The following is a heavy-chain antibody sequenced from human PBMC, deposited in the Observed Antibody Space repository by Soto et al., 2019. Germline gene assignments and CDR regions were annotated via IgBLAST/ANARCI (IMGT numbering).Heavy chain of an antibody. V-gene: IGHV5-10-1*01. Sequence: GESLKISCKGSGYSFTSYWISWVRQMPGKGLEWMGRIDPSDSYTNYSPSFQGHVTISADKSISTAYLQWSSLKASDTAMYYCARVKLMTTVTTSYYYYGMDVWGQGTTVTVSS. J-gene: IGHJ6*02. CDR1: GYSFTSYW. CDR2: IDPSDSYT. CDR3: ARVKLMTTVTTSYYYYGMDV. D-gene: IGHD4-17*01.